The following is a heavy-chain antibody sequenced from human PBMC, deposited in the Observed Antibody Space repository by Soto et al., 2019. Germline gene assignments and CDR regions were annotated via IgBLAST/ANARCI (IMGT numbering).Heavy chain of an antibody. CDR1: GFTVSSNY. CDR2: IYSGGST. V-gene: IGHV3-53*01. J-gene: IGHJ6*02. Sequence: GGSLRLSCAASGFTVSSNYMSWVRQAPGKGLEWVSVIYSGGSTYYADSVKGRFTISRDNSKNTLYLQMNSLRAEDTAVYYCARDSGVYYYYYGMDVWGQGTTVTVTS. CDR3: ARDSGVYYYYYGMDV. D-gene: IGHD2-8*01.